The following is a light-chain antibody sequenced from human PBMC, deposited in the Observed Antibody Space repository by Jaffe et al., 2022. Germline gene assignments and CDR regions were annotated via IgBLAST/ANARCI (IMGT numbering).Light chain of an antibody. CDR2: AAS. CDR1: QNIGNF. J-gene: IGKJ1*01. Sequence: DIQMTQSPSSLSASVGDRVTITCRASQNIGNFLNWYQQKPGKAPKLLIYAASTLQSGVPSRIRGGGSGTDFTFTISSLQPEDFATYYCQQSHSPPRTFGQGTRVEIK. V-gene: IGKV1-39*01. CDR3: QQSHSPPRT.